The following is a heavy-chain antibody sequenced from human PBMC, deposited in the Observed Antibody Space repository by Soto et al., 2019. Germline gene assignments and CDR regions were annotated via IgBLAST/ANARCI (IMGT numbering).Heavy chain of an antibody. D-gene: IGHD2-21*02. CDR2: IYSGGST. V-gene: IGHV3-66*01. CDR3: ARRNCGGDCFYYYYYGLDV. Sequence: GGSLRLSCAVSGFSVSSSHMNWVRQAPGKGLEWVSVIYSGGSTYYADSVKGRFTISRDNSKNTLYLQMNSLRAEDTAVYYCARRNCGGDCFYYYYYGLDVWGQGTTVTVSS. J-gene: IGHJ6*02. CDR1: GFSVSSSH.